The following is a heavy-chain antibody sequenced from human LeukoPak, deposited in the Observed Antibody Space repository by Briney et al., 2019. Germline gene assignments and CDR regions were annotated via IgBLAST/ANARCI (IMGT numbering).Heavy chain of an antibody. CDR3: ARDRNYGDYSRVCMDY. J-gene: IGHJ4*02. Sequence: ASVKVSCKASGYTFTSYYMHWVRQAPGQGLEWMGIINPSGGSTSYAQKFQGRVTKTRDTSTSTVYMELSSLRSEDTAVYYCARDRNYGDYSRVCMDYWGQGTLVTVSS. CDR1: GYTFTSYY. V-gene: IGHV1-46*01. CDR2: INPSGGST. D-gene: IGHD4-17*01.